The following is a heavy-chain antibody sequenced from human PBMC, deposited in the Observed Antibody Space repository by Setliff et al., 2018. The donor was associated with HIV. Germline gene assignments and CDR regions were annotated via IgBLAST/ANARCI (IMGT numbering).Heavy chain of an antibody. Sequence: SETLSLTCAVSADSIGTNHWWNWVRQPPGKGLEWIGEISQSGKTNYHPSLKSRISISMEASKTHFSLTLNSVTAADTAVYYCARAVAASATSVVDYWGQGIQVTVSS. CDR2: ISQSGKT. CDR1: ADSIGTNHW. CDR3: ARAVAASATSVVDY. V-gene: IGHV4-4*02. D-gene: IGHD6-13*01. J-gene: IGHJ4*02.